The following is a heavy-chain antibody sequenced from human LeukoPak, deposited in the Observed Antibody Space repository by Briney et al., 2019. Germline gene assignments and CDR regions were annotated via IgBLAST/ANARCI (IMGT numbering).Heavy chain of an antibody. CDR3: AKVGPIWFGEPTFDY. CDR2: ISAYSGDT. V-gene: IGHV1-18*01. CDR1: GYTFINYG. Sequence: GASVKVSCTASGYTFINYGISWVRQAPGQGLEWIGWISAYSGDTNYTQKVQGRLTMTTDTSTSTAYMELRNLRSDDTAVYYCAKVGPIWFGEPTFDYWGQGTLVTVSS. J-gene: IGHJ4*02. D-gene: IGHD3-10*01.